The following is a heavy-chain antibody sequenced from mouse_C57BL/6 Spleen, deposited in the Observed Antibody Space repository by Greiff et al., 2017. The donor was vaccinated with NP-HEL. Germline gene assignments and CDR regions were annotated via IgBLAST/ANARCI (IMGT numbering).Heavy chain of an antibody. J-gene: IGHJ4*01. CDR2: IYPGSGNT. CDR1: GYSFTSYY. Sequence: QVQLQQSGPELVKPGASVKISCKASGYSFTSYYIHWVKQRPGQGLEWIGWIYPGSGNTKYNEKFKGKATLTADTSSSTAYMQLSSLTSEDSAVYDCARPTFYAMDYWGQGTSVTVSS. V-gene: IGHV1-66*01. CDR3: ARPTFYAMDY.